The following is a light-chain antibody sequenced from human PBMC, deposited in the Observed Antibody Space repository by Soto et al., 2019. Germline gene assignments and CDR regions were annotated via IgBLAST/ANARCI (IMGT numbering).Light chain of an antibody. CDR1: QSISNY. CDR3: QQSFSPLWT. V-gene: IGKV1-39*01. J-gene: IGKJ1*01. CDR2: AAS. Sequence: DIQMTQSPSSLSASVGDRVTITCRASQSISNYLNWYQQKPGKAPTLLIYAASSMQSGVPSRFSGSGSETDVTLTISSLQPDDSATYYCQQSFSPLWTFGQGTKVEV.